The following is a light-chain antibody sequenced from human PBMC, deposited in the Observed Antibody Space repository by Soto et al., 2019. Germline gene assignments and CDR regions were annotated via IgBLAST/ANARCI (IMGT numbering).Light chain of an antibody. CDR2: DAS. CDR3: QQRSNWPIN. J-gene: IGKJ5*01. CDR1: QSVNNS. V-gene: IGKV3-11*01. Sequence: EIVLTQSPATLSLSPGERATLSCRASQSVNNSLAWYQQKPGQAPRLLNYDASNRATAIPARFSGSGSGTDFTLTISSLEPEDFAVYYCQQRSNWPINFGQGTRLEIK.